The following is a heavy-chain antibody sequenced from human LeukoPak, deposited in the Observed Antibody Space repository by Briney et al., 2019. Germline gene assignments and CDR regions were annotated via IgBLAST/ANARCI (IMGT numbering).Heavy chain of an antibody. CDR2: ISVSGITI. V-gene: IGHV3-23*01. J-gene: IGHJ4*02. CDR1: GFTFSTYA. CDR3: AKRGSGWSFDY. Sequence: GGSLRLSCAASGFTFSTYAMSWVRQAPGKGLEWVSAISVSGITIFYTDPVKGRFTISRDNSKNTLYLQMNSLRAEDTAVYYCAKRGSGWSFDYWGQGTLVTVSS. D-gene: IGHD6-19*01.